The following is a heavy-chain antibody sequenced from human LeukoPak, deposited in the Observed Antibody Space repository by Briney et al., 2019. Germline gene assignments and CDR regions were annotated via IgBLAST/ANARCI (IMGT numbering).Heavy chain of an antibody. J-gene: IGHJ5*02. CDR3: ARDGHIVVVPAAICWFDP. D-gene: IGHD2-2*01. V-gene: IGHV1-69*04. CDR1: GGTFSSYA. CDR2: IIPILGIA. Sequence: SVKVSCKASGGTFSSYAISWVRQAPGQGLEWMGRIIPILGIANYAQKFQGRVTITADKSTSTAYMELSSLRSEDTAVYYCARDGHIVVVPAAICWFDPWGQGTLVTVSS.